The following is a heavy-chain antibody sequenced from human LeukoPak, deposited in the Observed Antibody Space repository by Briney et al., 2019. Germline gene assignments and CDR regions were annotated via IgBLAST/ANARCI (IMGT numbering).Heavy chain of an antibody. D-gene: IGHD3-22*01. CDR3: ARDCEDSGCFVY. J-gene: IGHJ4*02. CDR2: ISSSSSYI. V-gene: IGHV3-21*01. CDR1: GFTFCSYS. Sequence: GGSLRLSCAASGFTFCSYSMNWVRQAPGKGLEWVSSISSSSSYIYYADSVKGRFTISRDNAKNSLYLQMNSLRAEDTAVYYCARDCEDSGCFVYWRQGTLVTVSS.